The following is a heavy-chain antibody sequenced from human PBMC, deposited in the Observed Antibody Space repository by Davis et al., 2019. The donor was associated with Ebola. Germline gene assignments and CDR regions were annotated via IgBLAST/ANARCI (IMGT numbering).Heavy chain of an antibody. J-gene: IGHJ4*02. CDR2: INQDGSER. D-gene: IGHD6-6*01. CDR3: ATGGSPSGRLGY. Sequence: GESLKISCAVSGFTFSEHWMTWVRQAPGKGLEWVANINQDGSERYYVDSVKGRLTISRDNAKNSLDLQMNSLRAEDTAVYYCATGGSPSGRLGYWGQGTLVTASS. V-gene: IGHV3-7*03. CDR1: GFTFSEHW.